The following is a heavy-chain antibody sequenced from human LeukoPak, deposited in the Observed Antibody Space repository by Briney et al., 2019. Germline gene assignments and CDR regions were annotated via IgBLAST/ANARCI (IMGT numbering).Heavy chain of an antibody. CDR3: ARSHMRDSSGYFP. CDR2: INHSGST. V-gene: IGHV4-34*01. J-gene: IGHJ5*02. CDR1: GGSFSGYY. Sequence: KPSETLSLTCAVYGGSFSGYYWSWIRQPPGKGLEWIGEINHSGSTNYNPSLKSRVTISVDTSKNQFSLKLSSVTAADTAVYYCARSHMRDSSGYFPWGQGTLVTVSS. D-gene: IGHD3-22*01.